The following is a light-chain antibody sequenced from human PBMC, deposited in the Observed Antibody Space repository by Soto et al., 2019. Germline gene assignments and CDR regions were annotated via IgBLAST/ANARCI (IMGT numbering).Light chain of an antibody. CDR2: ETT. J-gene: IGLJ3*02. Sequence: QTVVTQEPSLTVSPGGTVTLTCGSSTGAVTSGHYPYWFQQKPGQAPRTLIYETTNKESWTTARFSGSLLGGKAALTLSGAQPEDEADYYCLVSYNGANWVFGGGTKLTVL. CDR1: TGAVTSGHY. CDR3: LVSYNGANWV. V-gene: IGLV7-46*01.